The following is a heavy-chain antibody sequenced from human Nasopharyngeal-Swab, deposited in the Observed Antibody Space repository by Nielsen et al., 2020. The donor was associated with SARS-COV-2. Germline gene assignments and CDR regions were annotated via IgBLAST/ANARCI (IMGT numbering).Heavy chain of an antibody. V-gene: IGHV3-9*01. CDR3: ARDLAVAGTSFGY. Sequence: SLKISCAASGFTFDDYAMHWVRQAPGKGLEWVSGISWNSGSIGYADSVKGRFTISRDNAKNSLYLQMNSLRAEDTAVYYCARDLAVAGTSFGYWGQGTLVTVSS. CDR1: GFTFDDYA. D-gene: IGHD6-19*01. CDR2: ISWNSGSI. J-gene: IGHJ4*02.